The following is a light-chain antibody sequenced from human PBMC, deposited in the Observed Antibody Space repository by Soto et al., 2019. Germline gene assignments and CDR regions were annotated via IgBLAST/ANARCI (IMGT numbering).Light chain of an antibody. J-gene: IGLJ1*01. CDR1: SSNIGAGYD. CDR2: TNT. Sequence: QSVLTQPPSVSGAPGQRVTISCTGSSSNIGAGYDVHWYQQLPGTAPKLLIYTNTNRPSGVPDRFSGYKSGTSASLAITGLQAEDEADYYCQSYDSSLSSYVFGTGTKVTVL. V-gene: IGLV1-40*01. CDR3: QSYDSSLSSYV.